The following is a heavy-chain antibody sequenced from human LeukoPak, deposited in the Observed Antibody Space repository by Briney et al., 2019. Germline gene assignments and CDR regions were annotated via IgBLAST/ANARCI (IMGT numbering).Heavy chain of an antibody. J-gene: IGHJ4*02. CDR3: ARGGLGYCSGGSCFYY. CDR1: GFTFSSYG. V-gene: IGHV3-30*03. Sequence: PGRSLRLSCAASGFTFSSYGMHWVRQAPGKGLEWVAVISYDGGNKYYADSVKGRFTISRDNSKNTLYLQMNSLRAEDTAVYYCARGGLGYCSGGSCFYYWGQGTLVTVSS. CDR2: ISYDGGNK. D-gene: IGHD2-15*01.